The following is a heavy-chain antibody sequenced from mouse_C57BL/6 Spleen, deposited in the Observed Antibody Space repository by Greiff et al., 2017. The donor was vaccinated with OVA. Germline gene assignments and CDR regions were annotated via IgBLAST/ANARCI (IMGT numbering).Heavy chain of an antibody. Sequence: QVQLQQPGAELVKPGASVKMSCKASGYTFTSYWITWVKQRPGHGLEWIGDIYPGSGSTNYNEKFKSKATLTVDTSSSTAYMQLSSLTSEDSAVYDCARGDNYYYGSSYENYFDYWGQGTTLTVSS. CDR3: ARGDNYYYGSSYENYFDY. CDR1: GYTFTSYW. V-gene: IGHV1-55*01. CDR2: IYPGSGST. J-gene: IGHJ2*01. D-gene: IGHD1-1*01.